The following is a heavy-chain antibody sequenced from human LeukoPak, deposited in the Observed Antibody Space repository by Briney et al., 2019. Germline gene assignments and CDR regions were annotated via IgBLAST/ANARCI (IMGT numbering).Heavy chain of an antibody. Sequence: GGSQRLSCAASAFTVSGNYMSWVRQAPGKGLEWVSAIYSAGNTYYADSVKGRFTISRDNSKNTLYLQMNSLRAEDTAVYYCASSYCGGTLCYDHYWGHGTLVTVSS. CDR2: IYSAGNT. D-gene: IGHD2-21*01. CDR1: AFTVSGNY. V-gene: IGHV3-53*01. CDR3: ASSYCGGTLCYDHY. J-gene: IGHJ4*01.